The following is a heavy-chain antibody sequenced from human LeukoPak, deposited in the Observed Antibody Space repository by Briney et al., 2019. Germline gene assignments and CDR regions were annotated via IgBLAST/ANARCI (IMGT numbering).Heavy chain of an antibody. CDR2: ISISDSTI. V-gene: IGHV3-48*03. J-gene: IGHJ6*04. D-gene: IGHD5-18*01. Sequence: GGSLTLSCLASGFTFPSYEMNWVRQSPGKGLEWVSCISISDSTIYYADSVKGRFTISRDNAKNSLYLQMNSLRAEDTAVYYCARDRYTVMVMGYYGMDVWGKGTTVTVSS. CDR1: GFTFPSYE. CDR3: ARDRYTVMVMGYYGMDV.